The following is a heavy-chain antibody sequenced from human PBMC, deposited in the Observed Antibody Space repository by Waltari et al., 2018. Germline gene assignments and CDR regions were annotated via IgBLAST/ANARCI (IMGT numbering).Heavy chain of an antibody. CDR3: ARGVYSSSSAFPGLWYGAKEYYYYGMDV. CDR1: GGSISSYY. V-gene: IGHV4-59*01. J-gene: IGHJ6*02. Sequence: QVQLQESGPGLVKPSETLSLTCTVSGGSISSYYWSWIRPPPGKGLEWIGYIYYSGSTNYNPSLKSRVTISVDTSKNQFSLKLSSVTAADTAVYYCARGVYSSSSAFPGLWYGAKEYYYYGMDVWGQGTTVTVSS. CDR2: IYYSGST. D-gene: IGHD6-6*01.